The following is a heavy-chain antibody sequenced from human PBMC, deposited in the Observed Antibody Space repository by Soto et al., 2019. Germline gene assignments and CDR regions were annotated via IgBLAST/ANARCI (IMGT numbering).Heavy chain of an antibody. D-gene: IGHD5-18*01. CDR2: ITPIYPTT. J-gene: IGHJ4*02. CDR1: GGTFYTYT. CDR3: ARIPRYSFPTSDDLDS. Sequence: QVQLVQSGAEVRKPGSSVQVSCKASGGTFYTYTFSWVRQAPGQGLEWMGSITPIYPTTNYAEKFQGRLTVTADVSTNTAYMELNSLTSEDTAVYYWARIPRYSFPTSDDLDSWGQGTLVTVSS. V-gene: IGHV1-69*15.